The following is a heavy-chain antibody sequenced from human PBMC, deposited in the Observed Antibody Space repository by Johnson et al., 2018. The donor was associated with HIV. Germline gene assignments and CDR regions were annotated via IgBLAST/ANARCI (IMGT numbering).Heavy chain of an antibody. CDR2: ISYDGSNK. CDR3: ARVGASRFDAFHV. D-gene: IGHD3-16*01. Sequence: QVQLVESGGGLVKPGGSLRLSCAASGFTFSSYAMHWVRQAPGKGLEWVAVISYDGSNKYYADSVKGRFTISRDNSKNTLYLQMNSLRAEDTAVYYCARVGASRFDAFHVWGQGTMVTVSS. J-gene: IGHJ3*01. CDR1: GFTFSSYA. V-gene: IGHV3-30*04.